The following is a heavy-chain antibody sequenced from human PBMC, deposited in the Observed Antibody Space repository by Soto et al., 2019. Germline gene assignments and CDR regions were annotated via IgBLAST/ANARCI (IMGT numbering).Heavy chain of an antibody. V-gene: IGHV4-31*03. CDR1: GGSISSGGYY. J-gene: IGHJ3*02. CDR2: IYYSGST. CDR3: ARDTLQRGFAI. Sequence: SETLSLTCTVSGGSISSGGYYWSWICQHPGKGLEWIGYIYYSGSTYYNPSLKSRVTISVDTSKNQFSLKLSSVTAADTAVYYCARDTLQRGFAIWGQGTMVAVSS.